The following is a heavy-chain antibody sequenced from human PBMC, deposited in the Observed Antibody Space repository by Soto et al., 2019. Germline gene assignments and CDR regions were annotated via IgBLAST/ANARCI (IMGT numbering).Heavy chain of an antibody. Sequence: GGAMKLYCAASGITFSCYGMHWVGQAPGKGLEWVAVIWYDGSNKYYADSVKGRFTISRDNSKNTLYLQMNSLRAEDTAVYYXARDQGRGYSYGFDYWGQGTLVTVSS. V-gene: IGHV3-33*01. CDR3: ARDQGRGYSYGFDY. D-gene: IGHD5-18*01. CDR1: GITFSCYG. CDR2: IWYDGSNK. J-gene: IGHJ4*02.